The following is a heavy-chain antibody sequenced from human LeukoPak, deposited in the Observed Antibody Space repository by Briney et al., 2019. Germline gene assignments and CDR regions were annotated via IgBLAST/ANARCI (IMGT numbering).Heavy chain of an antibody. D-gene: IGHD6-13*01. CDR2: IIPIFGTA. J-gene: IGHJ4*02. CDR1: GGTFSSYA. V-gene: IGHV1-69*13. Sequence: PWASVKVSCKASGGTFSSYAISWVRQAPGQGLEWMGGIIPIFGTANYAQKFQGRVTITADESTSTAYMELSSLRSEDTAVYYCAVAGAAAGTRPSHYWGQGTLVTVSS. CDR3: AVAGAAAGTRPSHY.